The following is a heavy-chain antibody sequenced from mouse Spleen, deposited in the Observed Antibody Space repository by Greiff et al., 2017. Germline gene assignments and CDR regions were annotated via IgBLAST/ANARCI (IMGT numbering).Heavy chain of an antibody. V-gene: IGHV1-9*01. J-gene: IGHJ1*03. CDR1: GYW. CDR3: ARRNYGSRDWYFDV. Sequence: GYWIAWIKQRPGHGLEWFGEILPGSGNTHYNEKFKGKATFTADTSSNTAYMQLSSLTTEDSAIYYCARRNYGSRDWYFDVWGTGTTVTVSS. D-gene: IGHD1-1*01. CDR2: ILPGSGNT.